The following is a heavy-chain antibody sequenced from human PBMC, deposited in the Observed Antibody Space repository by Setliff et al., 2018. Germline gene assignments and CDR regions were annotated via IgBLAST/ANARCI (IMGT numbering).Heavy chain of an antibody. J-gene: IGHJ5*02. Sequence: GGSLRLSCAASGFTFTSYAMTWVRQAPGKGLEWVSTVSGAGDFTYYADSVKGRFTISRDNSKNTLFLQMNSLTSDDTAVYFCTTGSIFDPWGKGTLVTVSS. CDR3: TTGSIFDP. CDR2: VSGAGDFT. V-gene: IGHV3-23*01. CDR1: GFTFTSYA.